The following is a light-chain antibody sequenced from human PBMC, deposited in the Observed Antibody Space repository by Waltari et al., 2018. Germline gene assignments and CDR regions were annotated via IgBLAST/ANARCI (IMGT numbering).Light chain of an antibody. V-gene: IGLV1-44*01. CDR1: SSNIGTYA. CDR2: EIT. CDR3: EAWDTSLNGPL. Sequence: QSVLTQPPSVSGDPGQRVTIPCPGSSSNIGTYAVYWYQQFPGTAPKVRLHEITERPSGVSGRFSCSKSGTSASLTITGLQSEDEADYYGEAWDTSLNGPLFGGGTRLTVL. J-gene: IGLJ2*01.